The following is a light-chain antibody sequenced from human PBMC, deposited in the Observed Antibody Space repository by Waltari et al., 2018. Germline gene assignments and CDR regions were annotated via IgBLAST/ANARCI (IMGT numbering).Light chain of an antibody. V-gene: IGLV1-44*01. Sequence: SNIGNNVVNWYQQVPGTTPKLLIYRNDQRPSGVPDRISGSKSGTSASLAISGLQSEDEAHYYCAAWDDSLNGRWVFGGGTKLTVL. CDR2: RND. J-gene: IGLJ2*01. CDR3: AAWDDSLNGRWV. CDR1: SNIGNNV.